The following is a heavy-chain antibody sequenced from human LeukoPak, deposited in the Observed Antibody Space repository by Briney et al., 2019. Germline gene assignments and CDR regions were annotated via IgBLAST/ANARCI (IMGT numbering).Heavy chain of an antibody. CDR2: IYPGDSDT. J-gene: IGHJ5*02. V-gene: IGHV5-51*01. Sequence: GESLQISCKTSGSSFTRDWIAWVRPMPGKGLAWMGIIYPGDSDTIYSPSFQGQVTISADKSISTAYLQWSSLKASDTAMYYCARRLYSDGWYWFDPWGQGTLVTVSS. CDR1: GSSFTRDW. D-gene: IGHD6-19*01. CDR3: ARRLYSDGWYWFDP.